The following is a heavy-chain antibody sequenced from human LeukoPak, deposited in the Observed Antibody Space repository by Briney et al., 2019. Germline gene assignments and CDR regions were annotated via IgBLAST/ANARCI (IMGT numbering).Heavy chain of an antibody. J-gene: IGHJ4*02. CDR3: ARYANVDTAMGIDY. Sequence: ASETLSLTCSASGGSISSYYWSWIRQPAGKGLEWIGRTYARGSPTFNPSLRSRVTISVDTSKNQFSLKLSSVTAADTAVYYCARYANVDTAMGIDYWGQGTLVTVSS. V-gene: IGHV4-4*07. D-gene: IGHD5-18*01. CDR1: GGSISSYY. CDR2: TYARGSP.